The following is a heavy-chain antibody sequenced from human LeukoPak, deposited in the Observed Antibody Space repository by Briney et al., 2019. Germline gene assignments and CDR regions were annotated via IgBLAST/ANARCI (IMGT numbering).Heavy chain of an antibody. Sequence: SVKVSCKASGGTFSSHAISWVRQAPGQGLEWMGGIIPIFGTANYAQKFQGRVTITADESTSTAYMELSSLRSEDTAVYYCARDGDSSGYFNWFDPWGQGTLVTVSS. J-gene: IGHJ5*02. D-gene: IGHD3-22*01. CDR1: GGTFSSHA. V-gene: IGHV1-69*13. CDR3: ARDGDSSGYFNWFDP. CDR2: IIPIFGTA.